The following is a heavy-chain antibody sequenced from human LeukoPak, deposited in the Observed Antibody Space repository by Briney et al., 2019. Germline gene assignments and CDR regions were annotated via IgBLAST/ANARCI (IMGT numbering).Heavy chain of an antibody. J-gene: IGHJ4*02. CDR3: ARDNAITMVRGVIQGLDY. Sequence: GGSLRLSCAASGFTFSSYGMHWVRQAPGKGLEWVAVIWYDGSNKYYADSVKGRFTISRDNSRNTLYLQMNSLRAEDTAVYYCARDNAITMVRGVIQGLDYWGQGTLVTVSS. D-gene: IGHD3-10*01. V-gene: IGHV3-33*01. CDR2: IWYDGSNK. CDR1: GFTFSSYG.